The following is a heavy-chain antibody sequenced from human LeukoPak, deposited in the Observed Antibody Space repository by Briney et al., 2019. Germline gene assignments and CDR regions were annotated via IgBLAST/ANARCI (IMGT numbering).Heavy chain of an antibody. V-gene: IGHV3-30*04. J-gene: IGHJ6*03. Sequence: GRSLRLSCAASGFTFSSYAMHWVRQAPGKGLEWVAVISYDGSNKYYADSVKGRFTISRDNSKNTLYLQMNSLRAEDTAVYYCARDYVNYVWESYGQNYYYYYMDVWGKGTTVTISS. CDR1: GFTFSSYA. CDR3: ARDYVNYVWESYGQNYYYYYMDV. D-gene: IGHD3-16*01. CDR2: ISYDGSNK.